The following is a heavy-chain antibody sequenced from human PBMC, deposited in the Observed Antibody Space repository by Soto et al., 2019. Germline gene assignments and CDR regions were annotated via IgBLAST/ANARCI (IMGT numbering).Heavy chain of an antibody. Sequence: PGGSLRLSCAVSGFTVTNNHVTWVRQSTGKGLECVSVRNNGRTSYADSVKGRFTISRDNSKNTVYLQMKSLRAEDTAMYYCTGFGGNSVWGQGTLVTVSS. CDR1: GFTVTNNH. CDR2: RNNGRT. J-gene: IGHJ4*02. D-gene: IGHD2-21*02. CDR3: TGFGGNSV. V-gene: IGHV3-53*01.